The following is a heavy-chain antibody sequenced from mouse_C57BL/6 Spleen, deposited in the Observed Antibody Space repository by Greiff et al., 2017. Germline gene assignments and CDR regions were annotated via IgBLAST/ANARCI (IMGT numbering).Heavy chain of an antibody. V-gene: IGHV1-82*01. CDR3: ARGGYDGNYVDY. J-gene: IGHJ2*01. Sequence: VKLQQSGPELVKPGASVKISCKASGYAFSSSWMNWVKQRPGKGLEWIGRIYPGDGDTNYNGKFKGKATLTADKSSSTAYMQLSSLTSEDSAVYFCARGGYDGNYVDYWGQGTTLTVSS. CDR1: GYAFSSSW. D-gene: IGHD2-3*01. CDR2: IYPGDGDT.